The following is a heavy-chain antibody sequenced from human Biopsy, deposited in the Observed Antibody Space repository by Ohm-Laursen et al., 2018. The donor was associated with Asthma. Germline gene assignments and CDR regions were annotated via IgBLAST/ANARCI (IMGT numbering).Heavy chain of an antibody. V-gene: IGHV3-30*03. CDR1: GFTFSSYG. D-gene: IGHD3-3*01. CDR3: ASQSRGPDFWSGYYYFDY. J-gene: IGHJ4*02. CDR2: ISYDGSNK. Sequence: SLRLSCSASGFTFSSYGTHWVRQAPGKGLEWVAVISYDGSNKYYADSVKGRFTISRDNSKNTLYLQMNSRRAEDTAVYYCASQSRGPDFWSGYYYFDYWGQGTLVTVSA.